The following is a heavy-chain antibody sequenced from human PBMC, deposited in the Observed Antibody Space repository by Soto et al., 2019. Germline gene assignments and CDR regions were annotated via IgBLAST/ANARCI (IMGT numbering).Heavy chain of an antibody. V-gene: IGHV1-69*01. D-gene: IGHD6-13*01. Sequence: QVQLVQSGAEVKKPGSSVKVSCKASGGTFSSYAISWVRQAPGQGLEWMGGIIPIFGTANYAQKFQGRVTITADESTSTADRELSSLRSEDTAVYYCARDVGVGYSSSWSNYYYYGMDVWGQGTTVTVSS. CDR2: IIPIFGTA. CDR3: ARDVGVGYSSSWSNYYYYGMDV. J-gene: IGHJ6*02. CDR1: GGTFSSYA.